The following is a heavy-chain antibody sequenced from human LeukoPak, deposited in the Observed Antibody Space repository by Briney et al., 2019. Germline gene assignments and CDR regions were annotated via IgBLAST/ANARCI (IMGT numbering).Heavy chain of an antibody. J-gene: IGHJ4*02. D-gene: IGHD2-15*01. CDR2: FIPIFGTA. V-gene: IGHV1-69*05. CDR1: GGTFSSYA. Sequence: ASVKVSCKASGGTFSSYAISWVRQAPGQGLEWMGRFIPIFGTANYAQKFQGRVTITTDESTSTAYMELSSLRSEDTAVYYCASTVVAATRGFDYWGQGTLVTVSS. CDR3: ASTVVAATRGFDY.